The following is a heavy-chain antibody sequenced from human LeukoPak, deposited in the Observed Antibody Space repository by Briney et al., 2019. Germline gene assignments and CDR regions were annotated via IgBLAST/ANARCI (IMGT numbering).Heavy chain of an antibody. J-gene: IGHJ4*02. Sequence: SSETLSLTCTVSGGSISGYYWSWIRQPAGKGLEWIGRIYTSVITNYNPSLKSRVTMSVDTSKNQFSLQVTSVTAADTAVYYCARDRVGVRAFDYWGQGTLVTVSS. D-gene: IGHD3-10*01. V-gene: IGHV4-4*07. CDR3: ARDRVGVRAFDY. CDR2: IYTSVIT. CDR1: GGSISGYY.